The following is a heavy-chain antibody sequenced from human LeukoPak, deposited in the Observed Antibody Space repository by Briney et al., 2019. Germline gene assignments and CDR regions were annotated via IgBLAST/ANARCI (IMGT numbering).Heavy chain of an antibody. D-gene: IGHD2-2*01. J-gene: IGHJ2*01. Sequence: SETLSLTCTVSGGSISSYYWSWIRQPAGKGLEWIGRIYTSGSTNYNPSLKSRVTMSVDTSKNQFSLKLSSVTAADTAVYYCARDLIVVVPAAKYWYFDLWGRGTLVTVSS. V-gene: IGHV4-4*07. CDR2: IYTSGST. CDR3: ARDLIVVVPAAKYWYFDL. CDR1: GGSISSYY.